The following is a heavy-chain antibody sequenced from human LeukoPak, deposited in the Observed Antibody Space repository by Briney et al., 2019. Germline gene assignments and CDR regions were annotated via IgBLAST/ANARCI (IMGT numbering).Heavy chain of an antibody. Sequence: GESLKISCKGSGYSFTSYWIGWVRQMPGKGLEWMGIIYPGDSDTRCSPSFQGQVTISADKSISTAYLQWSSLKASDTAMYYCARLEPRGYCSSTSCQIFDYWGQGTLVTVSS. D-gene: IGHD2-2*01. CDR3: ARLEPRGYCSSTSCQIFDY. J-gene: IGHJ4*02. CDR2: IYPGDSDT. CDR1: GYSFTSYW. V-gene: IGHV5-51*01.